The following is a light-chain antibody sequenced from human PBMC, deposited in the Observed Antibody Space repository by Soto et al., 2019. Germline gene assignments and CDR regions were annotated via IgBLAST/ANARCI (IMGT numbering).Light chain of an antibody. Sequence: QSVLTQPPSVSAAPGQKVTISCSGSSSNIGNNYVSWYQQLPETAPKLLIYDNNKRPSGIPDRFSGSKSGTSATLGITGLQTGDDADYYCGTWDSSLSAVVFGGGTKLTVL. J-gene: IGLJ2*01. CDR2: DNN. CDR3: GTWDSSLSAVV. CDR1: SSNIGNNY. V-gene: IGLV1-51*01.